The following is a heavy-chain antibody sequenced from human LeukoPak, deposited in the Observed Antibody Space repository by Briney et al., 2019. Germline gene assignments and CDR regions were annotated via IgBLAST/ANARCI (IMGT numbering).Heavy chain of an antibody. V-gene: IGHV3-23*01. CDR2: ISGSGGST. CDR1: GFTFSSYA. J-gene: IGHJ4*02. D-gene: IGHD3-22*01. Sequence: GGSLRLSCAASGFTFSSYAMSWVRQAPGKGLEWVSAISGSGGSTYYADSVKGRFTISRDNSKNTLYLQMNSLRAEDTAVYYCAKDGAAYYYDTSDYYYFDYWGQGTLVTVSS. CDR3: AKDGAAYYYDTSDYYYFDY.